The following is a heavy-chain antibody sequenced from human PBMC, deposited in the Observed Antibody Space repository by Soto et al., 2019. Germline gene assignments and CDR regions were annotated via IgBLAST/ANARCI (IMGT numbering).Heavy chain of an antibody. V-gene: IGHV3-13*04. D-gene: IGHD1-20*01. Sequence: EVQLVESGGGLVQPGGSLRLSCTVSGFTFSNSDMHWVRQTSGKGLEWVSAIGTGGDTYYPDSVKGRFTISRENAKNSLYLQMNNLRAGDTAVYYCAREPSNWRDPFDWYFDLWGRGTLVTVSS. J-gene: IGHJ2*01. CDR1: GFTFSNSD. CDR2: IGTGGDT. CDR3: AREPSNWRDPFDWYFDL.